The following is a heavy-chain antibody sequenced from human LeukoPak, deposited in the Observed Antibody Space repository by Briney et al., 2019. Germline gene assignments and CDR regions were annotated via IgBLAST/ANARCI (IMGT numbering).Heavy chain of an antibody. Sequence: SETLSLTCAVYGGSFSGYYWSWIRQPPGKGLEWIGEINHSGSTNYNPSLKSRVTISVDTSKNQFSLKLSSVTAADTAVYYCARIAAADAYYFDYWGQGTLVTVSS. V-gene: IGHV4-34*01. D-gene: IGHD6-13*01. CDR3: ARIAAADAYYFDY. CDR2: INHSGST. CDR1: GGSFSGYY. J-gene: IGHJ4*02.